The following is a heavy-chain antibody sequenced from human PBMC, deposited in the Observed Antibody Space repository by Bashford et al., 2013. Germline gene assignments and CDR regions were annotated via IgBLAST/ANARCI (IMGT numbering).Heavy chain of an antibody. CDR3: ARAEDFQHSGYRAFEV. D-gene: IGHD3-22*01. J-gene: IGHJ3*01. CDR2: INPNTGDT. CDR1: GYNFIDLY. V-gene: IGHV1-2*02. Sequence: ASVKVSCKASGYNFIDLYMYWVRQAPGQGLEWMGWINPNTGDTEYAQNFQGRLTITRDASISTVHMELTRLRSDDSAVYFCARAEDFQHSGYRAFEVWGQGTMVTVSS.